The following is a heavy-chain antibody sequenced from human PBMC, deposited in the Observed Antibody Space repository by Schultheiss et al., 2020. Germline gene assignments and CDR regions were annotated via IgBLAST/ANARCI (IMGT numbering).Heavy chain of an antibody. Sequence: SETLSLTCAVYGGSFSGYYWSWIRQPPGKGLEWIGRIYTSGSTNYNPSLKGRVTISRDTSKNQFSLKLSSVTAADTAVYYCARVLAAYGSLEYWGQGSLVTVSS. V-gene: IGHV4-59*10. CDR3: ARVLAAYGSLEY. CDR2: IYTSGST. CDR1: GGSFSGYY. D-gene: IGHD3-10*01. J-gene: IGHJ4*02.